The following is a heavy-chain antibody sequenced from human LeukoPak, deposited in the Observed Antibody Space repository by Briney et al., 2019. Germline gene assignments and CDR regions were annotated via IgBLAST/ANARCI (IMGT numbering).Heavy chain of an antibody. Sequence: GGSLRLSRAASGFTVSSNYMSWVRQAPGKGLEWVSVIYSGGSTYYADSVKGRFTISRDNSKNTLYLQMNSLRAEDTAVYYCAREVSGSYAAANWFDPWGQGTLVTVSS. V-gene: IGHV3-53*01. D-gene: IGHD1-26*01. J-gene: IGHJ5*02. CDR3: AREVSGSYAAANWFDP. CDR2: IYSGGST. CDR1: GFTVSSNY.